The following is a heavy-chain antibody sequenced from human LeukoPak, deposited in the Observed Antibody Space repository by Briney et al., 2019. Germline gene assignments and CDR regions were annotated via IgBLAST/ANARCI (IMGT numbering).Heavy chain of an antibody. CDR2: ISTSSSTI. CDR3: ASRRYDYYGSGANWFDP. D-gene: IGHD3-10*01. CDR1: GFTLSTYN. J-gene: IGHJ5*02. Sequence: GESLRLSCAASGFTLSTYNMNWVRQAPGKGLEWVSYISTSSSTIYYADSVKGRFTISRDNARNSLYLQMSSLRAEDTAVYYCASRRYDYYGSGANWFDPWGQGTLVTVSS. V-gene: IGHV3-48*04.